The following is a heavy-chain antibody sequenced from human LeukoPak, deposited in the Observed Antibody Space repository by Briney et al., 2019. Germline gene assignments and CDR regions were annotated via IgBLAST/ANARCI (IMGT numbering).Heavy chain of an antibody. V-gene: IGHV3-23*01. CDR3: AHYGDSGVRNNFY. CDR1: GLAFSSYA. J-gene: IGHJ4*02. CDR2: ISVASIT. Sequence: GGSLRLSCAASGLAFSSYAMSWVRQPPGKGLEWVSTISVASITFYADSVKGRFTISRDNSRNTVYLQMTSLRADDTAVYYCAHYGDSGVRNNFYWGLGTLVTVSS. D-gene: IGHD4-17*01.